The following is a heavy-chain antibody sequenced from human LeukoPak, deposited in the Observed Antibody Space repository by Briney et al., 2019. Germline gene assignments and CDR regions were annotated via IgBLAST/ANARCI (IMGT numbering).Heavy chain of an antibody. Sequence: SETLSLTCAVYGGSFSGYYWSWIRQPPGKGLEWIGEINHSGSTNYNPSLKSRVTISVDTSKNQFSLKLSSVTAADTAVYYRARASYGSGSYYSRNWFDPWGQGTLVTVSS. CDR3: ARASYGSGSYYSRNWFDP. J-gene: IGHJ5*02. CDR1: GGSFSGYY. V-gene: IGHV4-34*01. D-gene: IGHD3-10*01. CDR2: INHSGST.